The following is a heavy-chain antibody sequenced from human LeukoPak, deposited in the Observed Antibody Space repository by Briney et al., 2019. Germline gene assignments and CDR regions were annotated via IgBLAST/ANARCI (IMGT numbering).Heavy chain of an antibody. Sequence: SVKVSCKASGYTFTSYGISWVRQAPGQGLEWMGGIIPFFGTAMYAQKFQGRVTITADKSTSTAYMELSSLRSEDTAVYYCARDGVESHYYYYMDVWGKGTTVTISS. D-gene: IGHD3-3*01. V-gene: IGHV1-69*06. J-gene: IGHJ6*03. CDR2: IIPFFGTA. CDR1: GYTFTSYG. CDR3: ARDGVESHYYYYMDV.